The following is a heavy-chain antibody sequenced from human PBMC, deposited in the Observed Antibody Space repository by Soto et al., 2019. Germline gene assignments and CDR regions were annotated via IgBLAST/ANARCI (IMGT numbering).Heavy chain of an antibody. Sequence: SETLSLTCTVSGGSISSYYWSWIRQPPWKGLEWIGYIYYSGSTNYNPSLKSRVTISVDTSKNQFSLKLSSVTAADTAVYYCARSLGYCSSTSCSAFDIWGQGTMVTVSS. D-gene: IGHD2-2*01. CDR1: GGSISSYY. V-gene: IGHV4-59*01. J-gene: IGHJ3*02. CDR2: IYYSGST. CDR3: ARSLGYCSSTSCSAFDI.